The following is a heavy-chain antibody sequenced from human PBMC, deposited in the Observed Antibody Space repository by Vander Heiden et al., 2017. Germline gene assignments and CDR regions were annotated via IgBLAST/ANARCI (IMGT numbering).Heavy chain of an antibody. Sequence: HVQLVESGGGVVQPGRSLRLSCAASGFTFSSSGMHWVRQAPGKGLEWVAVIWYDGSNKYYADSVKGRFTISRDNSKNTLYLQTNSLRAEDTAVYYCARGIAAAGFRDHFDPWGQGTLVTVSS. V-gene: IGHV3-33*01. J-gene: IGHJ5*02. CDR3: ARGIAAAGFRDHFDP. D-gene: IGHD6-13*01. CDR2: IWYDGSNK. CDR1: GFTFSSSG.